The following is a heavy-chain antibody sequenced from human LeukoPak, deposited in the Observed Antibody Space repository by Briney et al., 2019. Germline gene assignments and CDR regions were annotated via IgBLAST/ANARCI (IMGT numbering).Heavy chain of an antibody. D-gene: IGHD3-3*01. V-gene: IGHV3-7*01. CDR3: AKYDFWSGYSFDY. CDR1: GFTFSSKW. J-gene: IGHJ4*02. Sequence: PGGSLRLSCAASGFTFSSKWMSWVRQAPGKGLEWVANIKQDGSEKYYVDSVKGRFTISRNNAKKSLYLQMNSLTAEDTAVYYCAKYDFWSGYSFDYWGQGTLVTVSS. CDR2: IKQDGSEK.